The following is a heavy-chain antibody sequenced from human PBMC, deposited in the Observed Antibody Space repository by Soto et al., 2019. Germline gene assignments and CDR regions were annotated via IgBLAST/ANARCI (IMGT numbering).Heavy chain of an antibody. V-gene: IGHV3-48*02. CDR2: ISSSSSTI. CDR3: ARDYYYDSSGPGDY. Sequence: LRLSCAASGFTFSSYSMNWVRQAPGKGLEWVSYISSSSSTIYYADSVKGRFTISRDNAKNSLYLQMNSLRDEDTAVYYCARDYYYDSSGPGDYWGQGTLVTVSS. CDR1: GFTFSSYS. J-gene: IGHJ4*02. D-gene: IGHD3-22*01.